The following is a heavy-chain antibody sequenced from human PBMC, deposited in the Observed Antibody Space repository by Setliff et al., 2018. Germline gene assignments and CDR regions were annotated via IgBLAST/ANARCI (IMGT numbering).Heavy chain of an antibody. CDR3: ARLVLYCSPRSCQRASGDEY. Sequence: ASVKVSCKASGSTFSDSIVNWVRQAPGQGLEWVGWLSPYSGNAYSAQKFQGRVTLTTDSSSTTAYLELSNLSSGDTAIYYCARLVLYCSPRSCQRASGDEYLGQGTLVTVSS. CDR1: GSTFSDSI. V-gene: IGHV1-18*01. CDR2: LSPYSGNA. J-gene: IGHJ4*02. D-gene: IGHD2-15*01.